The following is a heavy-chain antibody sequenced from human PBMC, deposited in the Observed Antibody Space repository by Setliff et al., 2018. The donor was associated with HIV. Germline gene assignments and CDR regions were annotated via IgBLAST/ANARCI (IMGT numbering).Heavy chain of an antibody. J-gene: IGHJ4*02. D-gene: IGHD3-9*01. Sequence: ASVKVSCKASGYTFTNYYIHWVRQAPGQGLEWTGLINPSGGRTSYAQKFQGRLTMTRDTSASTAYMEVSSLRSEDTAVYYCARGFLTDISDYWGQGTLVTVSS. CDR1: GYTFTNYY. CDR2: INPSGGRT. CDR3: ARGFLTDISDY. V-gene: IGHV1-46*01.